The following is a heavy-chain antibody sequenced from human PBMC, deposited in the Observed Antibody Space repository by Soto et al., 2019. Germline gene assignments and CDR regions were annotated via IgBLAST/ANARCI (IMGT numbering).Heavy chain of an antibody. CDR3: ARHGRTSGSFSTSSVRTEFDY. J-gene: IGHJ4*02. D-gene: IGHD6-6*01. CDR2: IYYSGNT. V-gene: IGHV4-39*01. CDR1: GVSISSTSYN. Sequence: SETLSLTCNVSGVSISSTSYNWGWVRQSPGKGLEWIGTIYYSGNTYYKPSPKSRVTISIDTSKNQFSLKLNSVTAADTAVYFCARHGRTSGSFSTSSVRTEFDYWGQGTLVTVSS.